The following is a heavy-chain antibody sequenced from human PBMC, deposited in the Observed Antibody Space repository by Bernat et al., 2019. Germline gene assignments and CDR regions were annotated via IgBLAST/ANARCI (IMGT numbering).Heavy chain of an antibody. CDR2: INHSGST. D-gene: IGHD3-9*01. CDR3: ARGWNSLRYFDWFDP. J-gene: IGHJ5*02. V-gene: IGHV4-34*01. Sequence: QVQLQQWGAGLLKPSETLSLTCAVYGGSFSGYYWSWIRQPPGKGLEWIGEINHSGSTNYNPSLKSRVTISVDTSKNQFSLKLSSVTAADTAVYYCARGWNSLRYFDWFDPWGQGTLVTVSS. CDR1: GGSFSGYY.